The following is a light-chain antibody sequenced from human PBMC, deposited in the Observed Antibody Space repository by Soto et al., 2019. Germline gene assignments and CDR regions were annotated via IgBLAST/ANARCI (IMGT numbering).Light chain of an antibody. CDR1: SIDIGHYDY. V-gene: IGLV2-14*03. J-gene: IGLJ1*01. CDR2: HVT. CDR3: CSIKTSPNYV. Sequence: QSGLTQPGPVSGSRVQSVTISCTGTSIDIGHYDYVSWYQQHPGKAPKLMIYHVTYRPSGVSNRYSGSKSGNSASLTISGIQADEEAAYYCCSIKTSPNYVFGSGTQVTVL.